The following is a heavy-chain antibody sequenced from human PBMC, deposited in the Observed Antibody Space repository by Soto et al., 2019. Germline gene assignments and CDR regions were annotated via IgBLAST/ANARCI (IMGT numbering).Heavy chain of an antibody. J-gene: IGHJ5*02. D-gene: IGHD3-3*01. V-gene: IGHV4-34*01. CDR1: GGSFSGYY. CDR3: ARVSQLDGVNWFDP. CDR2: INHSGST. Sequence: SETLSLTCAVYGGSFSGYYWSWIRQPPGKGLEWIGEINHSGSTNYNPSLKSRVTISVDTSKNQFSLKLSSVTAADTAVYYCARVSQLDGVNWFDPWGQGTLVTVSS.